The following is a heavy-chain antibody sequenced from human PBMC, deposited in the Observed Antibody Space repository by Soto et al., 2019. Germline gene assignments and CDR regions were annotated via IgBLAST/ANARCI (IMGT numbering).Heavy chain of an antibody. V-gene: IGHV4-34*01. J-gene: IGHJ6*04. CDR2: INHSGST. Sequence: PSETLSLTCAVYGGSFSGYYWSWIRQPPGKGLEWIGEINHSGSTNYNPSLKSRVTISVDTSKNQFSLKLSSVTAADTAVYYCARTYYDFWSGYGMDVWGXGTTVTVSS. D-gene: IGHD3-3*01. CDR3: ARTYYDFWSGYGMDV. CDR1: GGSFSGYY.